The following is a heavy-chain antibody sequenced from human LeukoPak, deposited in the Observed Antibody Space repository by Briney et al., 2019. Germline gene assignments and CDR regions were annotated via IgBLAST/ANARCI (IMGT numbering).Heavy chain of an antibody. CDR1: GFIFSNYA. D-gene: IGHD6-6*01. V-gene: IGHV3-30*02. CDR2: IRYDGSNK. J-gene: IGHJ4*02. Sequence: PGGSLRLSCAASGFIFSNYAMHWVRQAPGKGLEWVTFIRYDGSNKYYAESVKGRFTISRDNSKDTLYLQTNSLRAEDTAVYYCAKAIHCSSSGVVDYWGQGTLVTVSS. CDR3: AKAIHCSSSGVVDY.